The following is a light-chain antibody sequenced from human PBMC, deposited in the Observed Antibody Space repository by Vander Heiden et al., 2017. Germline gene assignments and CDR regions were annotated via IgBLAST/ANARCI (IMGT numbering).Light chain of an antibody. CDR3: QSTDTTGTNVV. J-gene: IGLJ2*01. CDR1: ALPDQY. V-gene: IGLV3-25*03. CDR2: KDS. Sequence: SSELTQPPSVSVSPGQTATITCSGDALPDQYSYWYQQKPGQAPLLMMYKDSERPSGIPMRYSGSSSGTIITLTISGVQADDKADDYCQSTDTTGTNVVFGGGTRLTVL.